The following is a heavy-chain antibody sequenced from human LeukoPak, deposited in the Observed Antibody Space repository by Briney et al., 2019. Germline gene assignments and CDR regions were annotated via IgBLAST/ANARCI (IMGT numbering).Heavy chain of an antibody. Sequence: GASVKVSCKASGGTFSSYAISWVRQAPGQGLEWRGGIIPIFGTASYAKKFQGSVTITTDESTSTAYMELSSLRSEATAVYYCARGAYDSSGYYPYYFDYWGQGTLVTVSS. CDR2: IIPIFGTA. CDR3: ARGAYDSSGYYPYYFDY. CDR1: GGTFSSYA. V-gene: IGHV1-69*05. D-gene: IGHD3-22*01. J-gene: IGHJ4*02.